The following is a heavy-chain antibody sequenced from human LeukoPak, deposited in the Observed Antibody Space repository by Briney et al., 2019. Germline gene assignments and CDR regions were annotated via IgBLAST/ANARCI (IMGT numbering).Heavy chain of an antibody. V-gene: IGHV3-9*01. CDR1: GFTFDDYA. D-gene: IGHD3-9*01. Sequence: GGSLRLSCAASGFTFDDYAMHWVRQAPGKGLEWFSGISWNSGSIGYADSVKGRFTISRDNAKNSLYLQRNSLRVEDTAVYYCTRDLMDYDVSTGLHHYYMDVWGQGTTVTVSS. CDR2: ISWNSGSI. CDR3: TRDLMDYDVSTGLHHYYMDV. J-gene: IGHJ6*02.